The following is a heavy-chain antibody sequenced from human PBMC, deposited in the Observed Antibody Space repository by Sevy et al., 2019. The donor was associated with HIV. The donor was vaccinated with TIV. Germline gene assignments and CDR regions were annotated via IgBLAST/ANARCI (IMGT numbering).Heavy chain of an antibody. V-gene: IGHV1-18*01. D-gene: IGHD3-10*01. J-gene: IGHJ4*02. CDR1: GYTFTSYG. Sequence: ASVKVSCKASGYTFTSYGISWVRQAPGQGLEWMGWIIAYNGNTNYAQKLQGRVTMTTDTSTSTAYMELRSLRSDDTAVYYCARRWFGEPGSGQYYFDYWGQGTLVTVSS. CDR3: ARRWFGEPGSGQYYFDY. CDR2: IIAYNGNT.